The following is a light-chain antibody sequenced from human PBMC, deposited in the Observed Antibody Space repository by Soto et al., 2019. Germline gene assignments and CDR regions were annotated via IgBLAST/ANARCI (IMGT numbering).Light chain of an antibody. CDR2: DAS. J-gene: IGKJ2*01. Sequence: EIVLTQSPGTLSLSPGERATLSCRASQTIDSSYLAWYQHKAGQAPRLLIYDASSRATGIPDRFSGRGSGTDFTLTIIRRQPEDFAVYYCQQYGISPPYTFGQGTKLEIK. V-gene: IGKV3-20*01. CDR3: QQYGISPPYT. CDR1: QTIDSSY.